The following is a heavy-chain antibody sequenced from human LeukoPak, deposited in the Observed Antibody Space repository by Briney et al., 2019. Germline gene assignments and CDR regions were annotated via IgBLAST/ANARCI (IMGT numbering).Heavy chain of an antibody. J-gene: IGHJ4*02. CDR3: AKEYTGTFSPFPSYFDN. CDR2: ITGSGGRT. D-gene: IGHD1-26*01. CDR1: GFTFRSYA. V-gene: IGHV3-23*01. Sequence: GSLRLSCAASGFTFRSYAMNWVRQAPGKGLEWVSAITGSGGRTYYADSVKGRFTISRDNSKNTLYLRMNSLRAEDTAIYYCAKEYTGTFSPFPSYFDNWGQGTLVTVSS.